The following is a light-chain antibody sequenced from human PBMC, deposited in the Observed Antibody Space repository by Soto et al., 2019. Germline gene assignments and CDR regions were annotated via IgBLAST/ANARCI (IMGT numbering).Light chain of an antibody. Sequence: QSALTQPASVSGSPGQSITISCTGTSSDVGGYNYVSWYQQHPGRAPKLIIFEVSNRPSGVSDRFSGSKSDNTASLTISGLQAEDEADYYCNSYTSRATGVFGEGTKLTVL. V-gene: IGLV2-14*01. J-gene: IGLJ2*01. CDR2: EVS. CDR1: SSDVGGYNY. CDR3: NSYTSRATGV.